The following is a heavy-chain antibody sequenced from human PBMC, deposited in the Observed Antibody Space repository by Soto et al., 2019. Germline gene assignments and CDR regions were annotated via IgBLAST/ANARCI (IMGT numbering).Heavy chain of an antibody. D-gene: IGHD3-22*01. CDR3: AKMSSENYYDPVFS. Sequence: QVQLVESGGGFVKTSGSLTLACGGSGFTFSDYYMSWVRQAPGKGLEWVAYISSSGNTIYYADSVKGRFTISRDNAKNSVFLQMSNLRAEDTALYLCAKMSSENYYDPVFSWGQGTLVTVSS. CDR1: GFTFSDYY. J-gene: IGHJ4*02. CDR2: ISSSGNTI. V-gene: IGHV3-11*01.